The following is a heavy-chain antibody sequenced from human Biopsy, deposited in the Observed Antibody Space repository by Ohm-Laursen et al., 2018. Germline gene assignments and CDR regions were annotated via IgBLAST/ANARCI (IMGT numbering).Heavy chain of an antibody. Sequence: SVKVSCRVSGYTFTSHDINWVRQATGQGPEWMGWMSPNTGNTVYAQRFQDRVTMTSDTSTGTAYMELTSLTSGDTAVYFCARWETTLGRSLDSWGQGTLVAVSS. J-gene: IGHJ4*02. V-gene: IGHV1-8*01. D-gene: IGHD1-26*01. CDR1: GYTFTSHD. CDR3: ARWETTLGRSLDS. CDR2: MSPNTGNT.